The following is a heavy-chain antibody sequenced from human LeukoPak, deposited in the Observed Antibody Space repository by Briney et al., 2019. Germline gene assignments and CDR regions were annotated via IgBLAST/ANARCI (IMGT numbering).Heavy chain of an antibody. V-gene: IGHV3-9*01. CDR1: GITFDDYA. J-gene: IGHJ4*02. CDR2: ISWNSGSI. Sequence: ALRLSCAASGITFDDYAMHWVRQAPGKGLEWVSGISWNSGSIGYADSVKGRFTISRDNAKNSLYLQMNSLRAEDTALYYCAKSSYYDILTGYFYWGQGTLVTVSS. CDR3: AKSSYYDILTGYFY. D-gene: IGHD3-9*01.